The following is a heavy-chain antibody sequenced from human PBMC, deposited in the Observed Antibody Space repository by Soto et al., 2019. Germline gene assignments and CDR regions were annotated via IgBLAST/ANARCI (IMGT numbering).Heavy chain of an antibody. V-gene: IGHV1-2*02. J-gene: IGHJ6*02. CDR3: ARGYYDFWSQSEDGMDV. D-gene: IGHD3-3*01. CDR2: INPNSGGT. Sequence: GASVKVSCKASGYTFTGYYMHWVRQAPGRGLEWMGWINPNSGGTNYAQKFQGRVTMTRDTSISTAYMELSRLRSDDTAVYYCARGYYDFWSQSEDGMDVWGQGTTVTVSS. CDR1: GYTFTGYY.